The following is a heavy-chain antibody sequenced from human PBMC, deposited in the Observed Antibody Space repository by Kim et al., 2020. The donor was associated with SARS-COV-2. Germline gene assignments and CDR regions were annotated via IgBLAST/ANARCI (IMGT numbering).Heavy chain of an antibody. Sequence: GGSLRLSCAASGFTFSSNAMNWVRQAPGKGLEWVSTISASGATTYYADSVKGRFTISRDNSGNTLSLQMNSLRVEDTAVYYCAKTGYTTAWSGAYSDWGQGTLVTVSS. CDR1: GFTFSSNA. D-gene: IGHD2-21*01. CDR2: ISASGATT. CDR3: AKTGYTTAWSGAYSD. V-gene: IGHV3-23*01. J-gene: IGHJ4*02.